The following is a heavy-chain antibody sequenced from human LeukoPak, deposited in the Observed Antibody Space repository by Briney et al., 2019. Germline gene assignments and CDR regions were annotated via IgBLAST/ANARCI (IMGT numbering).Heavy chain of an antibody. J-gene: IGHJ4*02. CDR3: ARDGRGYYFDY. CDR2: IYYSGST. D-gene: IGHD3-16*01. V-gene: IGHV4-59*01. Sequence: SETLSLTCTVSGGSINSYYWSWIRQPPGRGLEWIGYIYYSGSTNYNPSRKSRVTISVDTSKNQFSLQLSSVTAADTAVYYCARDGRGYYFDYWGQGTLVTVSS. CDR1: GGSINSYY.